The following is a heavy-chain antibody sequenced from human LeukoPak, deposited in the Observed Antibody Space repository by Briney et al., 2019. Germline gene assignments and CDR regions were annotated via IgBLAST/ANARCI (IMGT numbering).Heavy chain of an antibody. D-gene: IGHD5-18*01. V-gene: IGHV4-4*09. CDR2: MLDTVTT. Sequence: SETLSLTCAVSGASMNTYYWSWIRQPPGKGLEWIGYMLDTVTTKDNPSLKSRFTLSADTSKNQFSLRLTSVTAADTAVYYCATIKRGNIFGYFDFWGQGIPVTVSS. J-gene: IGHJ4*02. CDR1: GASMNTYY. CDR3: ATIKRGNIFGYFDF.